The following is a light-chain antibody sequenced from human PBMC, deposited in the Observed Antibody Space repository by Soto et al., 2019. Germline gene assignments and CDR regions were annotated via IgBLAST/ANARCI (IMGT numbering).Light chain of an antibody. J-gene: IGKJ1*01. CDR2: AAS. CDR1: QGISTY. Sequence: DIQMTQSPSSLSASVGDRVTITCRASQGISTYLNWYQQKPGKAPKLLIYAASSLQSGVPSRFSGSESETDFTLTISSLQPEDFANYSCQQSYRTTWTLGQGTKVDI. V-gene: IGKV1-39*01. CDR3: QQSYRTTWT.